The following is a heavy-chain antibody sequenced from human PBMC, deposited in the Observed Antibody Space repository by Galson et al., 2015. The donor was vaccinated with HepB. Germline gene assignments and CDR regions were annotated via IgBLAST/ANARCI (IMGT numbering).Heavy chain of an antibody. J-gene: IGHJ4*02. CDR1: GFTFSSYW. CDR2: INQDGSVK. CDR3: ARAVGGSDGY. Sequence: SLRLSCAVSGFTFSSYWMHWVRQAPGKGLEWVANINQDGSVKYYMDSVKGRFTISRDNAKKSLYLQMNSLRAEDTAVYHCARAVGGSDGYWGQGSLVTVSS. D-gene: IGHD5-12*01. V-gene: IGHV3-7*03.